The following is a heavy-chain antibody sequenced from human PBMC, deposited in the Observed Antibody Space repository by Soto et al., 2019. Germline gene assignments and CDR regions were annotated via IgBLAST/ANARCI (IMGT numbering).Heavy chain of an antibody. D-gene: IGHD1-1*01. Sequence: QVQLQESGPRLVKPSETLSLTCTVSGGSISSYYWSWIRQPPGKGLEWIGYLYYSGSTNYNPSLKSRVTISVDTSKNQFSLKLSSVTAADTAVYYCARRYGYSFDYWGQGTLVTVSS. J-gene: IGHJ4*02. CDR1: GGSISSYY. CDR3: ARRYGYSFDY. V-gene: IGHV4-59*08. CDR2: LYYSGST.